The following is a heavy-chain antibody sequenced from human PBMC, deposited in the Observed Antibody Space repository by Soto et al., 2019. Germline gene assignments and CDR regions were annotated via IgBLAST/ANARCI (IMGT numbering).Heavy chain of an antibody. CDR3: AKFGCSGGSCYPNMDV. CDR1: GFTFSSYA. CDR2: ISGSGGST. V-gene: IGHV3-23*01. J-gene: IGHJ6*03. D-gene: IGHD2-15*01. Sequence: GESLKISCAASGFTFSSYAMSWVRQAPGKGLEWVSAISGSGGSTYYADSVKGRFTISRDNSKNTLYLQMNSLRAEDTAVYYCAKFGCSGGSCYPNMDVWGKGTTVTVSS.